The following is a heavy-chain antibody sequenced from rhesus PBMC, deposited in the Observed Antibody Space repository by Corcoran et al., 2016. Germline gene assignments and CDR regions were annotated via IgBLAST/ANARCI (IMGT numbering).Heavy chain of an antibody. V-gene: IGHV4-143*01. CDR1: GGSISGYYL. J-gene: IGHJ4*01. Sequence: QVQLQESGPGVVKPSETLSLTCAVSGGSISGYYLWSWIRQPPGKGLEWIGDIYGGSGSTSYNPSLKSRVIISIGPSKTQFSLKLSSVTAADTAVYYCARRTRYNWNDGDYWGQGVLVTVSS. D-gene: IGHD1-7*02. CDR3: ARRTRYNWNDGDY. CDR2: IYGGSGST.